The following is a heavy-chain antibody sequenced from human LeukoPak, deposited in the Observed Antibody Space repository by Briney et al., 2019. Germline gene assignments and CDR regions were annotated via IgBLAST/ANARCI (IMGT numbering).Heavy chain of an antibody. Sequence: SETLSLTCAVYGGSLSGYYWGLIRQPPGKGLEWIGSIYYSGSTYYNPSLKSRVTISVDTSKNQFSLKLSSVTAADTAVYYCAREPVRDYFDYWGQGTLVTVSS. V-gene: IGHV4-39*02. CDR3: AREPVRDYFDY. CDR2: IYYSGST. CDR1: GGSLSGYY. J-gene: IGHJ4*02.